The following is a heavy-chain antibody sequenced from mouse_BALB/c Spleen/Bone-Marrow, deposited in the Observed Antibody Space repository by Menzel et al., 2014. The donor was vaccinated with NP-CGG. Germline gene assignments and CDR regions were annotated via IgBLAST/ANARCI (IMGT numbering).Heavy chain of an antibody. CDR3: ARYDGYFDY. Sequence: QVQLKESGAELVRPGTSVKVSCKASGYAFTDYLMEWLKQRPGQGLEWIGVINPGSGSTNYNEKFKDKATLTADKSSSTAYMQLSSLTSDDSAVYFGARYDGYFDYWGQGIILTVSS. CDR1: GYAFTDYL. D-gene: IGHD2-3*01. J-gene: IGHJ2*01. CDR2: INPGSGST. V-gene: IGHV1-54*01.